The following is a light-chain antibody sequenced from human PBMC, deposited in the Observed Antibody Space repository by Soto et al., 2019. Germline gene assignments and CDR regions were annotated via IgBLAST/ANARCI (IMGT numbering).Light chain of an antibody. V-gene: IGKV3-11*01. CDR3: QQRSNWPPT. Sequence: EIVLPPSPSTISLFPGGLAKLSCRASQSVSSYLAWYQQKPGQAPRLLIYDASTRATGIPARFSGSGSGTDFTPTITSLEPEDFAVYYCQQRSNWPPTFGQGTKVDI. J-gene: IGKJ1*01. CDR2: DAS. CDR1: QSVSSY.